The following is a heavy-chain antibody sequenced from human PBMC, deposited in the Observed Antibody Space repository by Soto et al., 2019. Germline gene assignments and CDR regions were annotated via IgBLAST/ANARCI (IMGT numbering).Heavy chain of an antibody. V-gene: IGHV3-9*01. CDR2: ISWNSVSI. CDR3: AKIPYGSGNYYLDY. J-gene: IGHJ4*02. CDR1: GFTFDDYA. Sequence: HPGGSLRLSCAASGFTFDDYAMHWVRQPPGKGLEWVSSISWNSVSIDYADSVKGRFTISRDNAKNSLYLQMNSLRAEDTALYYCAKIPYGSGNYYLDYWGQGTLVTVSS. D-gene: IGHD3-10*01.